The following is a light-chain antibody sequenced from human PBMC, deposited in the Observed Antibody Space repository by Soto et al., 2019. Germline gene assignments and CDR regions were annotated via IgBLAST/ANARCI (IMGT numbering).Light chain of an antibody. J-gene: IGKJ2*01. Sequence: DMPMTQSPTTLSASVGXRVTITCRASQNIRSWLAWYQQKPGKAPKVLIYDASTLESGVPSRFSGSGFGTEFTLTISSLQPDDFATYYCQHYNGYFGQGTKLEIK. V-gene: IGKV1-5*01. CDR3: QHYNGY. CDR1: QNIRSW. CDR2: DAS.